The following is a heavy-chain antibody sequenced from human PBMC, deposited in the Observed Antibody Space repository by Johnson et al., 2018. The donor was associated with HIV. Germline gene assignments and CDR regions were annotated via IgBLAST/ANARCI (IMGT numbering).Heavy chain of an antibody. V-gene: IGHV3-9*01. J-gene: IGHJ3*02. D-gene: IGHD6-13*01. CDR1: GFTFDDYA. CDR3: AKDLSSSSWDAFDI. CDR2: FSWNSGSI. Sequence: VQLVESGGGLVQPGRSLRLSCAASGFTFDDYAMHWVRQAPGKGLEWVSGFSWNSGSIGYADSVKGRFTISRDNAKNSLYLQMNSLRAEDTALYYCAKDLSSSSWDAFDIWGQGTMVTVSS.